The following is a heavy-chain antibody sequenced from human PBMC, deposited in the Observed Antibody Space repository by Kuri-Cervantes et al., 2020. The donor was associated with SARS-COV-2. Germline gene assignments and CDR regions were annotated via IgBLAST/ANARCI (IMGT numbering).Heavy chain of an antibody. CDR3: ASRYCSSTNCREYFQH. J-gene: IGHJ1*01. D-gene: IGHD2-2*01. Sequence: SVKVSCKDSGDTFSSYAITWVRQAPGQGLEWMGRIIPVFGTANYAQKFQGRVTSIADKCTSTAYMELSSLRSEDTAVYYCASRYCSSTNCREYFQHWGQGTLVTVSS. CDR1: GDTFSSYA. V-gene: IGHV1-69*06. CDR2: IIPVFGTA.